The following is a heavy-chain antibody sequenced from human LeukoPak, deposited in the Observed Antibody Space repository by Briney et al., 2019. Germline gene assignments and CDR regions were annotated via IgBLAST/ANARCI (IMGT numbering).Heavy chain of an antibody. J-gene: IGHJ4*02. CDR2: ISYDGSNE. V-gene: IGHV3-30*18. CDR1: GFTFSSYG. CDR3: AKQRSGGSGWCMDY. Sequence: QPGGSLRLSCAASGFTFSSYGMHWVRQAPGKGLEWVAVISYDGSNEYYTDSVKGRFTISRDDSKNTLYLQMNSLRAEDTAVYFCAKQRSGGSGWCMDYWGQGTLVTVSS. D-gene: IGHD6-19*01.